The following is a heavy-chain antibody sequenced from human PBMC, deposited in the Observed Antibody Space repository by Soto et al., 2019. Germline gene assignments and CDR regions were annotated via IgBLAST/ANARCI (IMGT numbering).Heavy chain of an antibody. Sequence: SETLSLTCTLSGGSFYSGGYYFICIRQHPGNGLEWIGYIYYSGSTYYNPSLKSRVTISLDTSKNQFSLKLSSVTAADTAVYYCARDRSRAGYFDYWGQGALVTVSS. V-gene: IGHV4-31*03. CDR3: ARDRSRAGYFDY. J-gene: IGHJ4*02. D-gene: IGHD6-13*01. CDR2: IYYSGST. CDR1: GGSFYSGGYY.